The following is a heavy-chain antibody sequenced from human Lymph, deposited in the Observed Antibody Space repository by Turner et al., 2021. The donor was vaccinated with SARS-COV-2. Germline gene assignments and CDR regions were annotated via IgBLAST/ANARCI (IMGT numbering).Heavy chain of an antibody. CDR3: ARAAQLTVWFDP. Sequence: QVQLVQSGAEVKKPGASVKVSCMASGYTFTRYAINWVRQATGQGLEWMGWMDPNRGNTGYAQKFQGRVTMTRKTSISTAYMELSSLRSEDTAVYYCARAAQLTVWFDPWGQGTLVTVSS. V-gene: IGHV1-8*01. D-gene: IGHD3-9*01. J-gene: IGHJ5*02. CDR1: GYTFTRYA. CDR2: MDPNRGNT.